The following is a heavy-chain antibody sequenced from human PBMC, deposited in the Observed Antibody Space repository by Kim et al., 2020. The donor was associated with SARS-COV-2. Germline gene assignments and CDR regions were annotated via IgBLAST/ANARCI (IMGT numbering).Heavy chain of an antibody. D-gene: IGHD2-2*01. J-gene: IGHJ5*02. V-gene: IGHV3-9*01. CDR3: AKGGDIVVVPAAGEFDP. Sequence: GGSLRLSCAASGFTFDDYAMHWVRQAPGKGLEWVSGISWNSGSIGYADSVKGRFTISRDNAKNSLYLQMNSLRAEDTALYYCAKGGDIVVVPAAGEFDPWGQGTLVTVSS. CDR1: GFTFDDYA. CDR2: ISWNSGSI.